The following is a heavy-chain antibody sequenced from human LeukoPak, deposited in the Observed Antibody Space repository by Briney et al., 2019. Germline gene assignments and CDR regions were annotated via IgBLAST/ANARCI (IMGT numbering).Heavy chain of an antibody. V-gene: IGHV4-39*01. CDR2: IYYSGST. CDR1: GGSISSSSYY. D-gene: IGHD6-6*01. Sequence: SETLSLTCTVSGGSISSSSYYWGWIRQPPGKGLEWIGSIYYSGSTYYNPSLKSRVTISVDTSKNQFSLKLSSVTAADTAVCYCARHQGIAARPHYWGQGTLVTVSS. CDR3: ARHQGIAARPHY. J-gene: IGHJ4*02.